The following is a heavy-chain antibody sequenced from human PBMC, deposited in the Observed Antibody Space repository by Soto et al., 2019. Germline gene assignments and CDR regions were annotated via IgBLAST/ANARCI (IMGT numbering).Heavy chain of an antibody. CDR3: ARAASDGAFDI. J-gene: IGHJ3*02. CDR2: IKQDGSEK. CDR1: GFTFSSYW. V-gene: IGHV3-7*05. Sequence: EVQLVESGGGLVQPGGSLRLSCAASGFTFSSYWMSWVRQAPGKGLEWVANIKQDGSEKYYVDSVKGRFTISRDNAKNSLYLQMNSLRTEDTAVYYCARAASDGAFDIWGQGTMVTVSS.